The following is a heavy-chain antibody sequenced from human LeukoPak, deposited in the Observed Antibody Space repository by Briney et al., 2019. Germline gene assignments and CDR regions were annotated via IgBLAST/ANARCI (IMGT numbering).Heavy chain of an antibody. Sequence: PGGSLRLSCAASGSTVSSNYMSWVRQAPGKGLEWVSVTYSDGNTYYADSVEGRFTVSRDNSKNTLYLQMNSLRAEDTAVYYCARDLPLPQYSGSYGRFDCWGQGTLVTVSS. V-gene: IGHV3-66*01. CDR2: TYSDGNT. J-gene: IGHJ4*02. CDR1: GSTVSSNY. CDR3: ARDLPLPQYSGSYGRFDC. D-gene: IGHD1-26*01.